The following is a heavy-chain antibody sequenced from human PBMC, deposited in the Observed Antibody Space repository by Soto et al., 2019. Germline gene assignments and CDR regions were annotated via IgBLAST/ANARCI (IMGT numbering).Heavy chain of an antibody. D-gene: IGHD4-17*01. CDR2: IKAYSGNT. J-gene: IGHJ4*02. Sequence: QLQLVQSGPEAKKPGASVKVSCKASGYTFATSPISWLRQAPGQGPEWMGWIKAYSGNTNYAQKLQGRLTMTTDTSTGTAYMELRSLTTDDTAIYYCAIADYGDDDYWGPGTLVTVSS. CDR1: GYTFATSP. CDR3: AIADYGDDDY. V-gene: IGHV1-18*01.